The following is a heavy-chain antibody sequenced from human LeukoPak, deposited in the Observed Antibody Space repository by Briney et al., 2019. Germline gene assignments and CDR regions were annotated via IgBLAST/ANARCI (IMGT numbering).Heavy chain of an antibody. CDR2: IIPIFGTA. CDR1: GGTFSSYA. Sequence: ASVKVSCKASGGTFSSYAISWVRQAPGQGLEWMGGIIPIFGTANYAQKFQGRVTITADESTSTAYMELSSLRSEDTAVYYCARDPSVGYGDYVYWFDPWGQGTLVTVSS. D-gene: IGHD4-17*01. J-gene: IGHJ5*02. CDR3: ARDPSVGYGDYVYWFDP. V-gene: IGHV1-69*13.